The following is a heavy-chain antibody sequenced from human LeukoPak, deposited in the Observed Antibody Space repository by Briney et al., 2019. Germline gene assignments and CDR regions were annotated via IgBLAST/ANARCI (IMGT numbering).Heavy chain of an antibody. CDR3: VRGLRELPY. CDR2: IYASGENT. Sequence: GGSLRLSCAASGFTFSSYAMTWVRQAPGKGLEWVSGIYASGENTYYADSVKGRFTISRDSSKNTLYLQMNSLRGEDTAVYYCVRGLRELPYWGQGTLVTVSS. J-gene: IGHJ4*02. D-gene: IGHD1-26*01. V-gene: IGHV3-23*01. CDR1: GFTFSSYA.